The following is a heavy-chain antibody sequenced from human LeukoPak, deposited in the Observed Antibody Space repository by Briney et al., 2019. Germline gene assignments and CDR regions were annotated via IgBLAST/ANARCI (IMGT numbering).Heavy chain of an antibody. D-gene: IGHD5-18*01. CDR1: GFTFSASA. CDR3: TSTWIQLWFDY. J-gene: IGHJ4*02. V-gene: IGHV3-73*01. Sequence: GGSLKLSCAASGFTFSASAMHWVRQASGKGLEWVGRIRSKTNSYATEYAASVKGRFTISRDDSKNTAYLQMDSLRTEDTAVYYCTSTWIQLWFDYWGQGTMVTVSS. CDR2: IRSKTNSYAT.